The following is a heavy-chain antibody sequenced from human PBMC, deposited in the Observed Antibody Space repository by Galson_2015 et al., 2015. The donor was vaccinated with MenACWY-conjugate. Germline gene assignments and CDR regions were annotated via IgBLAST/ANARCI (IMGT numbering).Heavy chain of an antibody. Sequence: SLRLSCAASGFIFNNYWMSWVRQVPGKGPEWVANIKQEGSEKYYVDPVRGRFTISRDNAKNSLYLQMNSLRAEDTAVYYCARDLGFYCSRNDCYSPYWGQGTLVTVSS. D-gene: IGHD2-2*01. V-gene: IGHV3-7*03. CDR2: IKQEGSEK. CDR1: GFIFNNYW. CDR3: ARDLGFYCSRNDCYSPY. J-gene: IGHJ4*02.